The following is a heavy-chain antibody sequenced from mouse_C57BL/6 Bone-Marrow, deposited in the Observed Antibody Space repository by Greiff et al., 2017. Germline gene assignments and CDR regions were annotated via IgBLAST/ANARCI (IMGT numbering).Heavy chain of an antibody. Sequence: VKLMESGAELVKPGASVKISCKASGYAFSSYWMNWVKQRPGKGLEWIGQIYPGDGDTNYNGKFKGKATLTADKSSSTAYMQLSSLTSEDSAVYYCAREERAHYYGSSYGFAYWGQGTLVTVAA. V-gene: IGHV1-80*01. J-gene: IGHJ3*01. CDR2: IYPGDGDT. CDR1: GYAFSSYW. D-gene: IGHD1-1*01. CDR3: AREERAHYYGSSYGFAY.